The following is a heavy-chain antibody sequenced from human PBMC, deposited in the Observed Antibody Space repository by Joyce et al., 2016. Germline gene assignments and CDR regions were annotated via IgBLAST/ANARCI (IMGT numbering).Heavy chain of an antibody. Sequence: EVQLVESGGGLDKPGGSLRLSCAASGFTFSSYSMSWVRQAPGKGLEWVSSLSSSSSYIKYTDSVKGRFTISRDNAKNSLYLQMNSLRVEDTAVYYCARSSYTNGIFDYWGQGTLVTVSS. CDR3: ARSSYTNGIFDY. CDR2: LSSSSSYI. D-gene: IGHD2-8*01. V-gene: IGHV3-21*01. CDR1: GFTFSSYS. J-gene: IGHJ4*02.